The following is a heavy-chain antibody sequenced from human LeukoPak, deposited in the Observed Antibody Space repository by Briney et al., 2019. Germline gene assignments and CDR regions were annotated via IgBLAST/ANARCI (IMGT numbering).Heavy chain of an antibody. CDR1: GFTFSRHG. Sequence: PGRSLRLSCAASGFTFSRHGMHWVRQAPGKGPEWVAVISFDRSNKFYTDSVKGRFTISRDDSKNTLYLQMDSLRAEDTAVYYCARDLAVDTAMVKNCFDPWGQGTLVTVSS. V-gene: IGHV3-30*03. D-gene: IGHD5-18*01. J-gene: IGHJ5*02. CDR2: ISFDRSNK. CDR3: ARDLAVDTAMVKNCFDP.